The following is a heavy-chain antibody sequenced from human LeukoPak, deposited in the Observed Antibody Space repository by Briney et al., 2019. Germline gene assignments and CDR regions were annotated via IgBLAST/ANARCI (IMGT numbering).Heavy chain of an antibody. D-gene: IGHD2-2*01. CDR3: AREDIVVVPAATVTRLDP. V-gene: IGHV1-69*01. Sequence: ASVKVSCTASGGTFSSYAIGWVRQAPGQGLEWMGGIIPIFGTANYAQKFQGKVTITADESTSTAYMELSSLGSEDTAVYYCAREDIVVVPAATVTRLDPWGQGTLVTVSS. CDR2: IIPIFGTA. J-gene: IGHJ5*02. CDR1: GGTFSSYA.